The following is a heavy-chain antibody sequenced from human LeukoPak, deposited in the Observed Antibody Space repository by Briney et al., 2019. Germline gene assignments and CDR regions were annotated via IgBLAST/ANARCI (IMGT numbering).Heavy chain of an antibody. Sequence: SETLSLTCTVSGGSISSYYWSWIRQPPGKGLEWIGYIYYSGSTNYNPSLKSRVTISVDTSKNQFSLKLSSVTAADTAVYYCARDNWNDLFRFDPWGQGTLVTVSS. D-gene: IGHD1-1*01. CDR3: ARDNWNDLFRFDP. CDR2: IYYSGST. CDR1: GGSISSYY. J-gene: IGHJ5*02. V-gene: IGHV4-59*01.